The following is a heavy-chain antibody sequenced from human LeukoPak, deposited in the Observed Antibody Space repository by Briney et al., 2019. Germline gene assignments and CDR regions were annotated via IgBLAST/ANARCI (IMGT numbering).Heavy chain of an antibody. J-gene: IGHJ4*02. D-gene: IGHD3-3*01. CDR3: AKGGHSGEENYDFWR. CDR2: ISSSGSGGNT. Sequence: PGGSLRLSCVASGVTLSNYAMSWARQAPGKGLEWVSGISSSGSGGNTYYADSVKGRFTISRDNAKNSLYLQMNSLRAEDTALYYCAKGGHSGEENYDFWRWGQGTLVTVSS. V-gene: IGHV3-23*01. CDR1: GVTLSNYA.